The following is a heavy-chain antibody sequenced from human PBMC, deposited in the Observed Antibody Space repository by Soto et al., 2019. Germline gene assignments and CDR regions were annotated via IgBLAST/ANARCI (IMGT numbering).Heavy chain of an antibody. V-gene: IGHV1-8*01. CDR2: MNPNSGNT. Sequence: QVQLVQSGAEVKKPGASVKVSCKASGYTFTSYDINWVRQATGQGLEWMGWMNPNSGNTGYAEKFQGRVNTTRNTSISTAYMELSSLRSEDAAVYYCERTLYGDNVDYWGQGTLVTVSS. D-gene: IGHD4-17*01. CDR3: ERTLYGDNVDY. J-gene: IGHJ4*02. CDR1: GYTFTSYD.